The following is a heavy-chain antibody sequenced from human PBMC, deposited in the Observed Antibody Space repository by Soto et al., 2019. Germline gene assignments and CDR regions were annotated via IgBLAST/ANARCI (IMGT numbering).Heavy chain of an antibody. CDR3: ARGGASSKWLGP. CDR1: GGSISGYY. J-gene: IGHJ5*02. CDR2: IYYTGNT. V-gene: IGHV4-59*01. D-gene: IGHD3-10*01. Sequence: SETLSLTCTVSGGSISGYYWSWIRQPPGKGLEWIGYIYYTGNTIYNPSLNSRVTMSVDTSKNQFSLHLNYVTAADTAVYYCARGGASSKWLGPCGQGTLVTVSS.